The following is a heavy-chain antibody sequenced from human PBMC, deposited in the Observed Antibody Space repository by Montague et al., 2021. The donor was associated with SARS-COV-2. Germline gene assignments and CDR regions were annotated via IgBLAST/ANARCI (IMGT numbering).Heavy chain of an antibody. V-gene: IGHV4-39*01. Sequence: SETLSLTCTVSGDSISSGYFYWGWIRQPPGKGLEWVGTIHYSGITYYNPSLKSRVTISVDTSGNQSSLKLSSVTAADTAIYYCARHLAISGPAAVSDYWGQGTLVTVSS. J-gene: IGHJ4*02. CDR2: IHYSGIT. CDR3: ARHLAISGPAAVSDY. CDR1: GDSISSGYFY. D-gene: IGHD2-2*01.